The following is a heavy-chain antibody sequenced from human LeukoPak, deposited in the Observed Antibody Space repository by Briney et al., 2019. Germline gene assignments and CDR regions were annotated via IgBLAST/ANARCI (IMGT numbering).Heavy chain of an antibody. J-gene: IGHJ4*02. Sequence: GGSLRLSCAASGFTFSNAWMSWVRQAPGKGLEWVGRIKSKTDGGTTDYAAPVKGRFTISRDDSKNTLYLQMNSLKTEDTAVYYCARDSGYCGSTGCYVHYFDYWGQGTLVTVSS. CDR3: ARDSGYCGSTGCYVHYFDY. D-gene: IGHD2-2*01. V-gene: IGHV3-15*01. CDR1: GFTFSNAW. CDR2: IKSKTDGGTT.